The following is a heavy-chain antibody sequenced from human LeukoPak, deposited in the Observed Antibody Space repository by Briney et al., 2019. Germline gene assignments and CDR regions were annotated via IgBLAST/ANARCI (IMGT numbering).Heavy chain of an antibody. D-gene: IGHD2-2*02. CDR1: SGSISSSSYY. Sequence: KTSETLSLTCTVSSGSISSSSYYWGWIRQPPGKGLEWIGSIYYSGSTYYNPSLKSRVTISVDTSKNQFSLKLSSVTAADTAVYYCARYCSSTSCYTEWDYWGQGTLVTVSS. J-gene: IGHJ4*02. CDR2: IYYSGST. CDR3: ARYCSSTSCYTEWDY. V-gene: IGHV4-39*01.